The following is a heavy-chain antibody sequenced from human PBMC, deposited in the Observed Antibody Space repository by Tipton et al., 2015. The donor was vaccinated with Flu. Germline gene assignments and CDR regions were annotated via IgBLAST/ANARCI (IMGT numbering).Heavy chain of an antibody. D-gene: IGHD3-10*01. CDR3: ARSTYYYGSGSSDS. J-gene: IGHJ4*02. CDR2: MYPSGST. CDR1: GGSISSGSYY. Sequence: LRLSCTVSGGSISSGSYYWSWIRQPAGKGLEWIGRMYPSGSTYCDPSLKSRVTISVDRSKNQFSLKLSSVTAADTAVYHCARSTYYYGSGSSDSWGQGTLVTVSS. V-gene: IGHV4-61*02.